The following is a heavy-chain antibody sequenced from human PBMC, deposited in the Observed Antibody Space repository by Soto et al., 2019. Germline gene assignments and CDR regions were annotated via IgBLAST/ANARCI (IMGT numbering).Heavy chain of an antibody. CDR3: TSGGNYYFDY. CDR2: INGDGGTI. Sequence: EVQLVEAGGGLVQPGGSLILSCAASGFTFSTSWIDWVRQAPGKGLVWVSRINGDGGTINYADSVKGRFTISKDNAKKKEYLQMNSMSADDKSVYYCTSGGNYYFDYWGQGTLVTVSS. CDR1: GFTFSTSW. V-gene: IGHV3-74*01. J-gene: IGHJ4*02. D-gene: IGHD1-7*01.